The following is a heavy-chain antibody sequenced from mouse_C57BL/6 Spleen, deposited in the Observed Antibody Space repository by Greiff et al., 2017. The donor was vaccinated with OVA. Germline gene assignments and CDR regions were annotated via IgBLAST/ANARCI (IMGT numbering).Heavy chain of an antibody. V-gene: IGHV1-63*01. J-gene: IGHJ4*01. Sequence: VKLMESGAELVRPGTSVKMSCKASGYTFTNYWIGWAKQRPGHGLEWIGDIYPGGGYTNYNEKFKGKATLTADKSSSTAYMQFSSLTSEDSAIYYCARRNYSNEYAMDYWGQGTSVTVSS. CDR2: IYPGGGYT. CDR1: GYTFTNYW. D-gene: IGHD2-5*01. CDR3: ARRNYSNEYAMDY.